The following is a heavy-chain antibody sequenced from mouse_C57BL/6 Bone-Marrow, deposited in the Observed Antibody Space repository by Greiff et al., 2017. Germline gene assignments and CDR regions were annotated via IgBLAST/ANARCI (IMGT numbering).Heavy chain of an antibody. J-gene: IGHJ2*01. Sequence: EVQRVESGGGLVKPGGSLKLSCAASGFTFSDYGMHWVRQAPEKGLEWVAYISSGSGTIYYADTVKGRFTISRDNAKNTLFLQMTSLRSEETAMYYCARRITTVVAGNYFDYWGQGTTLTVSS. D-gene: IGHD1-1*01. CDR2: ISSGSGTI. CDR3: ARRITTVVAGNYFDY. CDR1: GFTFSDYG. V-gene: IGHV5-17*01.